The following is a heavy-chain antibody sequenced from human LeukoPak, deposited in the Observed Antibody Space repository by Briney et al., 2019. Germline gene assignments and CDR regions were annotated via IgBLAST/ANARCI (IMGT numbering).Heavy chain of an antibody. J-gene: IGHJ5*02. CDR3: ARDRVAVAQTNWFDP. V-gene: IGHV1-2*02. CDR2: INPNSGGT. D-gene: IGHD6-19*01. Sequence: ASVKVSCKASGYTFTSYDINWVRQAPGQGLEWMGWINPNSGGTNYAQKFQGRVTMTRDTSISTAYMELSRLRSDDTAVYYCARDRVAVAQTNWFDPWGQGTLVTVSS. CDR1: GYTFTSYD.